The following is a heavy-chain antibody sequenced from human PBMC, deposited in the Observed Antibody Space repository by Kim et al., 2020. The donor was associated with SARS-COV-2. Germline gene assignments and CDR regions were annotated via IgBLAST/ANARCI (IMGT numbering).Heavy chain of an antibody. CDR2: TYHRSKWYA. Sequence: SQTLSLTCAISGDSVSSTRASWNWIRKSPSRGLEWLGRTYHRSKWYADYAVSVRSRLTVNADTSKNQFSLQLNSVTPEDTAVYYCAKGGEGITVSLFDSWGQGPLVTVSS. D-gene: IGHD6-19*01. J-gene: IGHJ4*02. V-gene: IGHV6-1*01. CDR3: AKGGEGITVSLFDS. CDR1: GDSVSSTRAS.